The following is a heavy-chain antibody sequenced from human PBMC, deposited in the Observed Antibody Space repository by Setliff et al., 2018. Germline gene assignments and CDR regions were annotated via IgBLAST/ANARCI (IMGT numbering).Heavy chain of an antibody. Sequence: PGGSLRLSCAASGFTFSSYGFHWVRQAPGKGLEWVAVISYDGSNKYYADSVKGRFTISRDNSKNTLYLQMNSLRAEDTAVYYCAAVTRLLAYWGQGTLVTVSS. CDR3: AAVTRLLAY. J-gene: IGHJ4*02. V-gene: IGHV3-30*19. CDR1: GFTFSSYG. CDR2: ISYDGSNK. D-gene: IGHD4-4*01.